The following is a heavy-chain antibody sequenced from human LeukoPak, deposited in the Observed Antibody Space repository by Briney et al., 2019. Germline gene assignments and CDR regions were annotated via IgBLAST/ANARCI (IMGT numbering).Heavy chain of an antibody. V-gene: IGHV7-4-1*02. CDR2: INTNTGNP. Sequence: GASVKVSCKASGYTFTSYAMNWVRQAPGQGLEWMGWINTNTGNPTYAQGFTGRFVSSLDTSVSTAYLQISSLKAEDTAVYYCASDPVTGYSSSWYEGAFDIWGQGTMVTVSS. J-gene: IGHJ3*02. D-gene: IGHD6-13*01. CDR3: ASDPVTGYSSSWYEGAFDI. CDR1: GYTFTSYA.